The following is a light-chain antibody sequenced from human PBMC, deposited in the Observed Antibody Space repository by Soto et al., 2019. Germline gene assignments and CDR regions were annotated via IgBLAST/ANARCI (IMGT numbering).Light chain of an antibody. J-gene: IGKJ1*01. CDR3: QQYNSYWWT. Sequence: DIQMTQSPSTLSASVGDRVTSTCRASQSISSWLAWYQQKTGKAPKLLIYDASSLESGVPSRFSGSGSGTEFTLTISSLQPDDFATYYCQQYNSYWWTFGQGTKVEIK. CDR2: DAS. V-gene: IGKV1-5*01. CDR1: QSISSW.